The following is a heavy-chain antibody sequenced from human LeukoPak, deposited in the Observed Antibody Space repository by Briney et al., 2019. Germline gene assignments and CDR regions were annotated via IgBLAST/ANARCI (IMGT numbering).Heavy chain of an antibody. J-gene: IGHJ4*02. CDR3: ARDRKAQNRPYCGGDCYPHY. Sequence: GASVKVSCKASGNTFTGYYMHWVRQAPGQGLEWMGWINPNSGGTNYAQKFQGRVTMTRDTSISTAYMELSRLRSDDTAVYYCARDRKAQNRPYCGGDCYPHYWGQGTLVTVSS. V-gene: IGHV1-2*02. CDR2: INPNSGGT. CDR1: GNTFTGYY. D-gene: IGHD2-21*02.